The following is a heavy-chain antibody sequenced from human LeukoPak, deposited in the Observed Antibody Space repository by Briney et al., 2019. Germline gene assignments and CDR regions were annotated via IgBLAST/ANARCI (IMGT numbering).Heavy chain of an antibody. Sequence: VASVKVSCKASGFTFLSSTIQWVRQARGQRLEWMGWIVVGSGNTNYAQKFQERVTITRDMSTSTAYMELSSLRSEDTAVYYCAADLSPKMFDPWGQGTLVTVSS. CDR3: AADLSPKMFDP. CDR1: GFTFLSST. CDR2: IVVGSGNT. V-gene: IGHV1-58*02. J-gene: IGHJ5*02.